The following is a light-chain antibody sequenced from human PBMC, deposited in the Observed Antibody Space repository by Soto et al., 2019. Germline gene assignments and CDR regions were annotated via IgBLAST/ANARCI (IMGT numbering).Light chain of an antibody. CDR2: GAS. V-gene: IGKV3D-20*02. CDR1: QSVSSSY. J-gene: IGKJ2*01. Sequence: EIVLIQSPATLSLSPGERATLSCRASQSVSSSYLAWYQQKPGQAPRLLIYGASNRATGIPDRFSGSGSGTEFTLTISSPQSEDFALYYCQQHNNWPYTFGQGTKVDIK. CDR3: QQHNNWPYT.